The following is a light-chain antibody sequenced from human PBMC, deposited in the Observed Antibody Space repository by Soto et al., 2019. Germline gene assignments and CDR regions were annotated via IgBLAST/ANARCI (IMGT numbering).Light chain of an antibody. J-gene: IGLJ2*01. V-gene: IGLV2-14*01. CDR1: SSDVGGYNY. Sequence: QSALTQPASVSGSPGQSITISCTGTSSDVGGYNYVSWYQQHPGKAPKLMIYDVSNRPSGVANRFSGSKSGNTASLTISGLQAEDEADSYCSSYTSSSTTRVFGGGTKLTVL. CDR2: DVS. CDR3: SSYTSSSTTRV.